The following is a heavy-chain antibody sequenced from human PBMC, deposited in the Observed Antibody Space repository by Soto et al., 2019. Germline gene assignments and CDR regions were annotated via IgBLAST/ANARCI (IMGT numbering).Heavy chain of an antibody. CDR3: ARDRMATFDY. V-gene: IGHV3-30-3*01. J-gene: IGHJ4*02. CDR2: ISYDGSNK. Sequence: SLRLSCAASGFTFSSYAMHWVRQAPGKGLEWVAVISYDGSNKYYADSVKGRFTISRDNSKNTLYLQMNSLRAEDTAVYYCARDRMATFDYWGQGTLVTVSS. D-gene: IGHD2-8*01. CDR1: GFTFSSYA.